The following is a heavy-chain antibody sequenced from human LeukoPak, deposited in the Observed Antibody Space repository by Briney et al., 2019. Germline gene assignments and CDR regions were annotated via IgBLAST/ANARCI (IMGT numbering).Heavy chain of an antibody. CDR2: IYHSGST. J-gene: IGHJ4*02. CDR3: ARDGRYYDSSGYIRGFDY. V-gene: IGHV4-4*02. D-gene: IGHD3-22*01. Sequence: PSETLSLTCAVSGGSISSSNWWSWVRQPPGKGLEWIGEIYHSGSTNYNPSLKSRVTISVDKSKNQFSLKLSSVTAADTAVYYCARDGRYYDSSGYIRGFDYWGKGTLVTVSS. CDR1: GGSISSSNW.